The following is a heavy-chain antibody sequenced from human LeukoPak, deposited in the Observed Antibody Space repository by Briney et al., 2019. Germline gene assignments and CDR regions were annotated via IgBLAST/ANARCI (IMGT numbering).Heavy chain of an antibody. CDR2: IKNRANSYTT. D-gene: IGHD6-13*01. J-gene: IGHJ4*02. CDR1: GFTFSDHY. Sequence: PGGSLRLSCAASGFTFSDHYMDWVRQAPGKGLQWVGRIKNRANSYTTQYAASVQGRFNISRDDSKKSMYLEMNSLRAEDTAVYYCARDRRGIAAAGSPLVFDYWGQGTLVTVSS. CDR3: ARDRRGIAAAGSPLVFDY. V-gene: IGHV3-72*01.